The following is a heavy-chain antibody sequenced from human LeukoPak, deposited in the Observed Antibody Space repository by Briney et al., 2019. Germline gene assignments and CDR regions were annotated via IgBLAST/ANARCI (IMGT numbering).Heavy chain of an antibody. CDR1: GGSFSGYY. Sequence: SETLSLTCAVYGGSFSGYYWSWIRQPPGKGLEWIGSIYHSGSTYYNPSLKSRVTISVDTSKNQFSLKLSSVTAADTAVYYCARDLRANGGSDYWGQGTLVTVSS. J-gene: IGHJ4*02. CDR3: ARDLRANGGSDY. V-gene: IGHV4-34*01. CDR2: IYHSGST. D-gene: IGHD3-16*01.